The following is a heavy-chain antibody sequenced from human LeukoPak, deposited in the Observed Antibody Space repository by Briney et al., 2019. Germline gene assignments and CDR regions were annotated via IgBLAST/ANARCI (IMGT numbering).Heavy chain of an antibody. Sequence: PGGSLRLSCAASGFTFRTHAMSWVRQAPGKGLEWVSVISNGGASTYYADSVKGRFTISRDNSKNTLYLQMNSLRAEDTAVYYCAKGYTTTGFDYWGQGTLVTVSS. CDR1: GFTFRTHA. CDR2: ISNGGAST. V-gene: IGHV3-23*01. D-gene: IGHD2-2*02. CDR3: AKGYTTTGFDY. J-gene: IGHJ4*02.